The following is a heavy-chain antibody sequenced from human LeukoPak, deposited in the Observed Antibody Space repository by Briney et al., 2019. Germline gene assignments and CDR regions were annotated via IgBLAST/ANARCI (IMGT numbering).Heavy chain of an antibody. CDR3: ARVLRAASWRSYDY. CDR1: GGSVSSGSYY. Sequence: PSEILSLTCTVSGGSVSSGSYYWSWIRQPPGKGLEWIGYIYYSGSTNYNPSLKSRVTISIDTSRNQFSLRLNSMTAADTAVYYCARVLRAASWRSYDYWGQGSLVTVSS. V-gene: IGHV4-61*01. CDR2: IYYSGST. D-gene: IGHD5-18*01. J-gene: IGHJ4*02.